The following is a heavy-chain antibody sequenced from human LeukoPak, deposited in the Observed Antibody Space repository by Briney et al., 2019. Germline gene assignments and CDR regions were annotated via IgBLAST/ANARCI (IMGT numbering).Heavy chain of an antibody. CDR3: ARAWGCSGGSCQDY. V-gene: IGHV3-30*03. D-gene: IGHD2-15*01. CDR2: ISYDGTKQ. J-gene: IGHJ4*02. CDR1: GLTFSDYA. Sequence: GGPLRLSCAAFGLTFSDYAMSWVRQAPGKGLEWVAVISYDGTKQYYADSVKGRFTISRDNSKNTLYLQMNSLRAEDTAVYYCARAWGCSGGSCQDYWGQGTLVTVSS.